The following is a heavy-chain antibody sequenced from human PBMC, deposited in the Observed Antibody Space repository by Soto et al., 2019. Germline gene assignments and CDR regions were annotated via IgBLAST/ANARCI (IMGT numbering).Heavy chain of an antibody. V-gene: IGHV3-11*01. D-gene: IGHD2-2*03. Sequence: QVQLVESGGGLVKPGGSLRLSCAASGFTFSDYYMSWIRQAPGTGLEWVSYISSSGSTIYYADSVKGRFTISRDNAKNSLYLQMNSLRAEDTAVYYCATKYKGTGYCSSTSCGFDPWGQGTLVTVSS. J-gene: IGHJ5*02. CDR1: GFTFSDYY. CDR3: ATKYKGTGYCSSTSCGFDP. CDR2: ISSSGSTI.